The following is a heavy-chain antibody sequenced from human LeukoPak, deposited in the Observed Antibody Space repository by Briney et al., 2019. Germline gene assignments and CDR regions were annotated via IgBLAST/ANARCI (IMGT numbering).Heavy chain of an antibody. J-gene: IGHJ4*02. D-gene: IGHD1-20*01. V-gene: IGHV4-31*03. Sequence: PSETLSLTCTVSGGSFSSGGYYWSWIRQHPGKGLEWIGYIYYSGSTYYNPSLKSRVTISVDTSKSQFSLKLSSVTAADTTVYSCARGYRYNCNGEFDYWGQGTLVTVSS. CDR1: GGSFSSGGYY. CDR3: ARGYRYNCNGEFDY. CDR2: IYYSGST.